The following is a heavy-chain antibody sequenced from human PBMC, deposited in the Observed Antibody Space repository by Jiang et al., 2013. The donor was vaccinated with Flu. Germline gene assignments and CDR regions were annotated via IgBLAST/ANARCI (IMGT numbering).Heavy chain of an antibody. V-gene: IGHV4-39*01. J-gene: IGHJ4*02. CDR1: GGSIRATNLH. Sequence: GPGLVRPSDTLSLTCSVSGGSIRATNLHWCIIRQTPGKGLEWIGCVSYTEGTFYNPSLKSRVTMSIDTSMNQFSLQLSSVTAADTTVYYCSTTTSMTKGGFDSWGQGILVTVSS. D-gene: IGHD5-18*01. CDR2: VSYTEGT. CDR3: STTTSMTKGGFDS.